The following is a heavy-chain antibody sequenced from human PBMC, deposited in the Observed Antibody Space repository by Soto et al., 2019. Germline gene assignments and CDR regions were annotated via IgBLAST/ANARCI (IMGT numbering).Heavy chain of an antibody. D-gene: IGHD1-26*01. Sequence: QVQLQESGPGLVKPSGTLSLTCAVSGGSISSSNWWSWVRQPPGKGMEWIGEIYHSGSTNYNPSLESRVTISVDKSKSQYSLKLSSVTAADTAVYYCARVSGSYHYGMDVWGQGTTVTVSS. V-gene: IGHV4-4*02. CDR1: GGSISSSNW. CDR3: ARVSGSYHYGMDV. J-gene: IGHJ6*02. CDR2: IYHSGST.